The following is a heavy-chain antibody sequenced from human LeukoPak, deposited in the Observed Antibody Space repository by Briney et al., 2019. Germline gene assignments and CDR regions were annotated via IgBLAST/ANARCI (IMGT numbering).Heavy chain of an antibody. CDR2: ITYNSGTI. J-gene: IGHJ6*02. CDR1: GFTFRSYA. CDR3: ARDLHYYVAMDV. D-gene: IGHD3-10*02. V-gene: IGHV3-48*02. Sequence: PGGSLRLSCAASGFTFRSYAMQWVRQAPGKGLEWVSYITYNSGTIFYADSVKGRFTISRDNAKDSLYLQMSSVRDEDTVLYYCARDLHYYVAMDVWGQGTTVTVSS.